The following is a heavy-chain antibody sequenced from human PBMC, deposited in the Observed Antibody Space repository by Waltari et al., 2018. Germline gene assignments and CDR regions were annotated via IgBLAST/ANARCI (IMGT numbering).Heavy chain of an antibody. CDR3: AKDLNYRITMIVVVPTVFDY. D-gene: IGHD3-22*01. J-gene: IGHJ4*02. Sequence: EVQLLESGGGLVQPGWSLRLSCAASGFTFSSYAMSWVRQAPGKGLEWVSAISGSGGSTYYADSVKGRFTISRDNSKNTLYLQMNSLRAEDTAVYYCAKDLNYRITMIVVVPTVFDYWGQGTLVTVSS. CDR2: ISGSGGST. CDR1: GFTFSSYA. V-gene: IGHV3-23*01.